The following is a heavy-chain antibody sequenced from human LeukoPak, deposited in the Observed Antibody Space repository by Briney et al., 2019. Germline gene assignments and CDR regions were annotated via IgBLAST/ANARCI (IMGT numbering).Heavy chain of an antibody. CDR3: ANSEQWLVVDY. D-gene: IGHD6-19*01. Sequence: GRSLRPSCAASGFTFSSYAMSWVRQAPGKGLEWVSAISGSGGSTYYADSVKGRFTISRDNSKNTLYLQMNSLRAEDTAAYYCANSEQWLVVDYWGQGTLVTVSS. CDR2: ISGSGGST. V-gene: IGHV3-23*01. J-gene: IGHJ4*02. CDR1: GFTFSSYA.